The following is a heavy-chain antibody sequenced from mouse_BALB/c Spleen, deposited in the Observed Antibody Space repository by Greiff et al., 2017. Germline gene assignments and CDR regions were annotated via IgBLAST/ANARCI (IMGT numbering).Heavy chain of an antibody. J-gene: IGHJ2*01. CDR3: ASRGGYPYYFDY. V-gene: IGHV5-6-5*01. Sequence: EVMLVESGGGLVKPGGSLKLSCAASGFTFSSYAMSWVRQTPEKRLEWVASISSGGSTYYPDSVKGRFTIFRDNARNILYLQMSSLRSEDTAMYYCASRGGYPYYFDYWGQGTTLTVSS. CDR1: GFTFSSYA. D-gene: IGHD2-2*01. CDR2: ISSGGST.